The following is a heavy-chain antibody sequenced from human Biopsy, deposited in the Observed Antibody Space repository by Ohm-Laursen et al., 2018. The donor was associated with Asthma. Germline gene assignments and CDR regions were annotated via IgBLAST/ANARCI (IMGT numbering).Heavy chain of an antibody. CDR1: GGTFNTYV. CDR2: INSVFGTT. V-gene: IGHV1-69*13. D-gene: IGHD2-2*01. CDR3: ARKAGSCISRTCYSLDF. Sequence: SVKVSCKSPGGTFNTYVIGWVRQAPGQGLERMGGINSVFGTTTYPQKFQDRVTITADDSTNTVYMELSSLRSEDTAVYYCARKAGSCISRTCYSLDFWGQGTLVTVSS. J-gene: IGHJ4*02.